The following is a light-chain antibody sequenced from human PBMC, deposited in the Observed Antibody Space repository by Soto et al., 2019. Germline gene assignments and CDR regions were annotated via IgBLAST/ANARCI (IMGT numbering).Light chain of an antibody. Sequence: SALAQPSSVSGSPGQSITISCTGTSTDVGGYNYVSWYQHHPGKGPKLLIYEVNNRPSGVSDRFSGSKSGNKASLTISNLEAEDESDYYCGSYTSTDTPFVFGTGTKVTV. V-gene: IGLV2-14*01. CDR3: GSYTSTDTPFV. CDR1: STDVGGYNY. CDR2: EVN. J-gene: IGLJ1*01.